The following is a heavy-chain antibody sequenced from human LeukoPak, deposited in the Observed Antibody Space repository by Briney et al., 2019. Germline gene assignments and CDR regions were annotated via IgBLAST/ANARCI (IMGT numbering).Heavy chain of an antibody. CDR1: GGSISTYY. Sequence: PSETLSLTCTLSGGSISTYYWSWIRQPPGKGLEWIGYIYHSGSTNYNPSLKSRVTISVDTSKNQFSLKLSSVTAADTAVYYCARGGIQPFRYWGQGTLVTVSS. J-gene: IGHJ4*02. CDR3: ARGGIQPFRY. V-gene: IGHV4-59*08. CDR2: IYHSGST. D-gene: IGHD5-18*01.